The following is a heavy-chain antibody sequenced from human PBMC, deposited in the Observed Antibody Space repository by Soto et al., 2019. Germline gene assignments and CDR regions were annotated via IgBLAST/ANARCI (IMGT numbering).Heavy chain of an antibody. CDR2: IWYDGSNK. Sequence: QVQLLESGGGVVQPGRSLRLSCAASGFTFSSYGMHWVRQAPGKGLEWVAVIWYDGSNKYYADSGKGRFTISRDNSKNTLYLQMNSLRAEDTAVYYCARGIRIAANYGMDVWGQGTTVTVSS. J-gene: IGHJ6*02. V-gene: IGHV3-33*01. CDR1: GFTFSSYG. D-gene: IGHD6-13*01. CDR3: ARGIRIAANYGMDV.